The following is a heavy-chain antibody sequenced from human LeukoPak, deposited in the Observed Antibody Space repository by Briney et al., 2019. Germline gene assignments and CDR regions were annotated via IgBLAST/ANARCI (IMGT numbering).Heavy chain of an antibody. V-gene: IGHV3-23*01. CDR3: AKLLGDYGDDY. CDR1: EFTFSSHT. Sequence: GGSLRLSCAASEFTFSSHTMSWVRQTPGKGLEWVAALSPGGSTYYADSVKGRFTISRDNSKNTLYLQVNSMRAEDTAVYYCAKLLGDYGDDYWGQGTLVTVSS. J-gene: IGHJ4*02. D-gene: IGHD3-10*01. CDR2: LSPGGST.